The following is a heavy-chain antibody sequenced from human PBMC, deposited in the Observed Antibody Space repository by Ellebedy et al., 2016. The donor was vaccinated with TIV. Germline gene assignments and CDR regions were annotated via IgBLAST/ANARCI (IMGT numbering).Heavy chain of an antibody. CDR2: INESGST. D-gene: IGHD2-2*01. Sequence: SETLSLTXAVYGGSFSDYYWSWVRQPPEKGLEWIGEINESGSTNYNPSFKSRVTISVDTSKNQLSLKVNSVTAADTAVYYCARGARYCTSTSCYRTYYMDVWGKGTTVTVSS. CDR1: GGSFSDYY. J-gene: IGHJ6*03. CDR3: ARGARYCTSTSCYRTYYMDV. V-gene: IGHV4-34*01.